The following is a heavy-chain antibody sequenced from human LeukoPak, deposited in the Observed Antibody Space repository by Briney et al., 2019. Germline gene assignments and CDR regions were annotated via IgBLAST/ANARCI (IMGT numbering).Heavy chain of an antibody. V-gene: IGHV4-34*01. Sequence: SETLSLTCAVYGGSFSGYYWSRIRQPPGKGLEWIGEINHSGSTNYNPSLKSRVTISVDTSKNQFSLKLSSVTAADTAVYYCARETQLEYFDYWGQGTLVIVSS. D-gene: IGHD3-3*01. CDR1: GGSFSGYY. CDR2: INHSGST. J-gene: IGHJ4*02. CDR3: ARETQLEYFDY.